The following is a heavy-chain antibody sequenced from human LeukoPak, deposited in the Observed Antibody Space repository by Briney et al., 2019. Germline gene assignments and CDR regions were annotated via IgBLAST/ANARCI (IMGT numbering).Heavy chain of an antibody. CDR3: ADRISGSSS. V-gene: IGHV3-23*01. CDR2: ISSGGGNT. J-gene: IGHJ5*02. CDR1: GFTFSTYA. Sequence: GGSLRLSCAASGFTFSTYAMSWIRQAPGKGLEWVSAISSGGGNTDYADSVKGRFTISRDNSKNTVFLQMNSLRAEDTGVYYCADRISGSSSWGQGTLVTVSS. D-gene: IGHD3-10*01.